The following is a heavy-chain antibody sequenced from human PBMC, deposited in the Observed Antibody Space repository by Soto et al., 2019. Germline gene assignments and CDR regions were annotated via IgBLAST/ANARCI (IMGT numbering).Heavy chain of an antibody. J-gene: IGHJ6*02. CDR3: ARGSTPNFYYGMDV. CDR2: IIPIFGTS. Sequence: SVKVSCKASGGTFSSYAISWARQAPGQGLEWMGGIIPIFGTSDYAQKFQDRVTITADESTSTAYMDLSSLRSEDTAVYYCARGSTPNFYYGMDVWGQGTTVTVSS. V-gene: IGHV1-69*13. D-gene: IGHD2-2*01. CDR1: GGTFSSYA.